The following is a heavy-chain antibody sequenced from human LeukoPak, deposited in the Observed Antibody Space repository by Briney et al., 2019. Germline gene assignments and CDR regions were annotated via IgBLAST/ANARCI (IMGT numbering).Heavy chain of an antibody. CDR1: GESFSDCY. D-gene: IGHD6-13*01. Sequence: SETLSLTCAVYGESFSDCYWSWIRQPLGKGLEWIGEINHSGNTSYNPSLKSRVTISIDTSKNQFSLKVRSATAADTAVYYCARGYRQQPINWGQGTLVTVSS. CDR2: INHSGNT. CDR3: ARGYRQQPIN. V-gene: IGHV4-34*01. J-gene: IGHJ4*02.